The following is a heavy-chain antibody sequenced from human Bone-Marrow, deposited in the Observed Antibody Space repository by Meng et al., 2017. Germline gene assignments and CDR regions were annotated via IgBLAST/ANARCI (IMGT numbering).Heavy chain of an antibody. J-gene: IGHJ4*02. Sequence: GGSLRLSCAASGLTFSSYSMNWVRQAPGKGLEWVSSISSSSSYIYYADSVKGRFTISRDNAKNSLYLQMNSLRAEDTAVYYCASRINYYDSSGRGYWGQGTLVTVSS. CDR1: GLTFSSYS. CDR3: ASRINYYDSSGRGY. D-gene: IGHD3-22*01. V-gene: IGHV3-21*01. CDR2: ISSSSSYI.